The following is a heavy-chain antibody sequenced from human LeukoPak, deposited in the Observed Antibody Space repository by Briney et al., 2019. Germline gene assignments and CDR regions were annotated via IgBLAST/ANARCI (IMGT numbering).Heavy chain of an antibody. CDR1: GGSISSSSYY. V-gene: IGHV4-39*07. J-gene: IGHJ4*02. Sequence: SETLSLTCTVSGGSISSSSYYWGWIRQPPGEGLEWIGSIYYSGSTYYNPSLKSRVTISVDTSKNQFSLKLSSVTAADTAVYYCARDGTTVTTRVDYWGQGTLVTVSS. CDR2: IYYSGST. CDR3: ARDGTTVTTRVDY. D-gene: IGHD4-17*01.